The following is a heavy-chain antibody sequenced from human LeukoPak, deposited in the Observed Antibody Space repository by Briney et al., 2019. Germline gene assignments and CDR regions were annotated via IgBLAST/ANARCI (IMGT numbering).Heavy chain of an antibody. CDR1: RFTFSSYG. J-gene: IGHJ4*02. Sequence: GGSLRLSCAASRFTFSSYGMSWVRQAPGKGLEWVSGISSSGGSTYYADSVKGRFAISRDNSRNTLYLQMNSLRAEDTAVYYCAKSAYGSGSAFDYWGQGTLVTVSS. CDR3: AKSAYGSGSAFDY. V-gene: IGHV3-23*01. CDR2: ISSSGGST. D-gene: IGHD3-10*01.